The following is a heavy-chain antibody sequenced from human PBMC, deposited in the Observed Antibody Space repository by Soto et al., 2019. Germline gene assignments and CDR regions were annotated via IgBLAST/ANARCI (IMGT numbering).Heavy chain of an antibody. CDR1: GFTLQNYA. D-gene: IGHD3-10*01. Sequence: GGSLRLSCTASGFTLQNYAMAWVRQAPGKGLEWISTLIGGHYGTAYSYSVKGRFTVSRDNSKNCLYLQMNSLGVEDTAMYFCAKGKSTGDIDWFDPWGQGSLVTVSS. V-gene: IGHV3-23*01. CDR2: LIGGHYGT. CDR3: AKGKSTGDIDWFDP. J-gene: IGHJ5*02.